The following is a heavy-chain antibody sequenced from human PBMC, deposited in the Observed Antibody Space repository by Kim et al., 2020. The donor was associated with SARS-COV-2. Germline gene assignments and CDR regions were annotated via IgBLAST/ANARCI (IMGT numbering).Heavy chain of an antibody. D-gene: IGHD6-19*01. Sequence: RKSRVTTSVDTSKTQFSLKLSSVTAADTAVYYCARGGGRSGWYTDRYFDLWGRGTLVTVSS. V-gene: IGHV4-34*01. J-gene: IGHJ2*01. CDR3: ARGGGRSGWYTDRYFDL.